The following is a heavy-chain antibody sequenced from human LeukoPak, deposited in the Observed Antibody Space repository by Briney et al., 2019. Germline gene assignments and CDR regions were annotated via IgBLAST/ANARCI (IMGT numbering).Heavy chain of an antibody. CDR3: AKAPARGNTWYY. CDR2: ISGGGGST. J-gene: IGHJ4*02. Sequence: PGGSLRLSCAASGFTFSTYAMSWVRQAPGKGLEWVSTISGGGGSTYYADSVKGRFTIFRDNSKDTLYLQMNSLRAEDTAIYSCAKAPARGNTWYYWGQGTLVTVSS. CDR1: GFTFSTYA. D-gene: IGHD6-13*01. V-gene: IGHV3-23*01.